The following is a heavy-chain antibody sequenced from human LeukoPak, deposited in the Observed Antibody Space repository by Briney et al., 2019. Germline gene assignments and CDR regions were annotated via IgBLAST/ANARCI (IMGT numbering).Heavy chain of an antibody. V-gene: IGHV3-53*01. CDR2: IYASSTT. J-gene: IGHJ4*02. CDR1: GFTVSSNS. Sequence: GGSLRLSCAASGFTVSSNSMSWVRQAPGKGLEWVSVIYASSTTYYAESVKGRFTISRDNSKNTLYLQVNSLRAEDTAVYYCTSDIRGAAHYWGQGTLVTVSS. D-gene: IGHD6-6*01. CDR3: TSDIRGAAHY.